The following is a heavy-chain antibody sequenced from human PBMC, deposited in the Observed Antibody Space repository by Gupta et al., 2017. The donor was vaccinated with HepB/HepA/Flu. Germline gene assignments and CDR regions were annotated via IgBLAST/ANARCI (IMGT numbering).Heavy chain of an antibody. CDR3: AKDMWSSSSLNYFDY. V-gene: IGHV3-43*02. D-gene: IGHD6-6*01. Sequence: EVQLVESGGGVLQPGGSLRLSCAASGLSFHDYAMHWVRQAPGKGLEWISLISGDGGYTYYAESVKGRFTISRDNSKKSLYLQMSSLRSEDTAFYYCAKDMWSSSSLNYFDYWGQGTPVTVSS. CDR2: ISGDGGYT. J-gene: IGHJ4*02. CDR1: GLSFHDYA.